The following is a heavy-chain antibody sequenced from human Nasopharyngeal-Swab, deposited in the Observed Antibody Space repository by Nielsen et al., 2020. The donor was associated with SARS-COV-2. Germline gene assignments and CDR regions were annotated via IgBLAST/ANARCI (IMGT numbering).Heavy chain of an antibody. Sequence: SVKVSCKASGGTFSSYAISWVRQAPGQGLEWMGGIIPIFGTANYAQKFQGRVTMTRDTSTSTVYMELSSLRSEDTAVYYCARGGESGYYTTTKVSPDDWGQGTLVTVSS. CDR2: IIPIFGTA. D-gene: IGHD3-3*01. CDR3: ARGGESGYYTTTKVSPDD. CDR1: GGTFSSYA. V-gene: IGHV1-69*05. J-gene: IGHJ4*02.